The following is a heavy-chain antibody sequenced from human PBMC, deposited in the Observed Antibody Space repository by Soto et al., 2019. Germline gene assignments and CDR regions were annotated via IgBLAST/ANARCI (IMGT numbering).Heavy chain of an antibody. Sequence: SGPTLVNPTQTLTLTCTFSGFSLSTSGVGVGWIRQPPGKALEWLALIYWNDDKRYSPSLKSRLTITKDTSKNQVVLTMTNMDPMDTATYYCAHSEEYYDFWSGPSYYFDYCGQGTPVTVSA. CDR1: GFSLSTSGVG. CDR2: IYWNDDK. J-gene: IGHJ4*02. V-gene: IGHV2-5*01. CDR3: AHSEEYYDFWSGPSYYFDY. D-gene: IGHD3-3*01.